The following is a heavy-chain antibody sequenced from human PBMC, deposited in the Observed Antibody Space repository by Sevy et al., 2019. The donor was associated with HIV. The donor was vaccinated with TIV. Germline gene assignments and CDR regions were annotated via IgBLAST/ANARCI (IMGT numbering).Heavy chain of an antibody. D-gene: IGHD3-16*01. J-gene: IGHJ6*02. CDR2: IIPIFGTA. V-gene: IGHV1-69*13. Sequence: ASVKVSCKASGYTFTSYGIGWVRQAPGQGLEWMGWIIPIFGTANYAQKFQGRVTITADESTSTAYMELSSLRSEDTAVYYCARGLTPLYYYGMDVWGQGTTVTVSS. CDR1: GYTFTSYG. CDR3: ARGLTPLYYYGMDV.